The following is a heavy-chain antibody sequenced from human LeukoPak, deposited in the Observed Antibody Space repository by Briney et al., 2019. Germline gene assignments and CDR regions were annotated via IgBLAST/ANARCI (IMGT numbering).Heavy chain of an antibody. CDR3: AKDRDEYGNDC. CDR1: GFSFSDFG. Sequence: PGGSLRLSCAASGFSFSDFGMHWIRQAPGKGLEWVTLIRSDGSSIYYADSVKSRFTISRDNSRNTLYLQMNSLRVEDTAVYYCAKDRDEYGNDCWGQGILVTVST. J-gene: IGHJ4*02. CDR2: IRSDGSSI. D-gene: IGHD4-11*01. V-gene: IGHV3-30*02.